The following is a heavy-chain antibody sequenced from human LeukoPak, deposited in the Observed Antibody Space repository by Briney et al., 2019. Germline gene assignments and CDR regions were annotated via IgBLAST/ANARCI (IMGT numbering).Heavy chain of an antibody. CDR1: GFTFSSYG. CDR2: ISYDGSNK. V-gene: IGHV3-30*03. CDR3: ARLDVVAGRAY. D-gene: IGHD6-19*01. Sequence: GGSLRLSCAASGFTFSSYGMHWVRQAPGKGLEWVAVISYDGSNKYYADSVKGRFTISRDNSKNTLYLQMNSLRAEDTAVYYCARLDVVAGRAYWGLGTLVTVSS. J-gene: IGHJ4*02.